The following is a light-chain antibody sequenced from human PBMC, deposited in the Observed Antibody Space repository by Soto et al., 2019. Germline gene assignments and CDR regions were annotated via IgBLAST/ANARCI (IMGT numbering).Light chain of an antibody. Sequence: VLTQAPDTLSLSPGETATLSFRASHSADRYVAWYQQKVDQAPRRLMYDAYTRATGVGVRFAGSGSATDFSLTITSLEPEDFAVYDCQQRAKWPSTFGGGTKVDMK. V-gene: IGKV3-11*01. CDR1: HSADRY. J-gene: IGKJ4*02. CDR2: DAY. CDR3: QQRAKWPST.